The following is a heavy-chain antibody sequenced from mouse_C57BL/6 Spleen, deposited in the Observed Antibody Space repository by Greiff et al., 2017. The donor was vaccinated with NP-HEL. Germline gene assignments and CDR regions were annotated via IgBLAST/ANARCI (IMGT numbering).Heavy chain of an antibody. Sequence: QVQLQQSGAELVKPGASVKMSCKASGYTFTSYWITWVKQRPGQGLEWIGDIYPGSGSTNYNEKFKSKATLTVDTSSSTAYMQLSSLTSEDSAVYYCAKKGFRWLRGYAMDYWGQGTSVTVSS. V-gene: IGHV1-55*01. CDR1: GYTFTSYW. CDR2: IYPGSGST. CDR3: AKKGFRWLRGYAMDY. D-gene: IGHD2-2*01. J-gene: IGHJ4*01.